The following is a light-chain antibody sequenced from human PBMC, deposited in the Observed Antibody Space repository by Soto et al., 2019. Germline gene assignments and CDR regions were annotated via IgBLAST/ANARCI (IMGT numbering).Light chain of an antibody. CDR1: QSVNDNY. CDR3: QQYANLPPNT. J-gene: IGKJ2*01. CDR2: DAS. V-gene: IGKV3D-20*01. Sequence: ETVLTQSPATLSLSPGDRATLSCGASQSVNDNYLAWYQQKPGLAPRLLIYDASTRATGIPDRFSGSGSGTDFTLTISRLEPEDVSMYYCQQYANLPPNTFGQGTKLEIK.